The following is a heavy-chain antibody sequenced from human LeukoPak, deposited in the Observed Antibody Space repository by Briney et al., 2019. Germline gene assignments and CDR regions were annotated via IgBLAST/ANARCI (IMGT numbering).Heavy chain of an antibody. CDR2: ISWNSGSI. CDR3: AKGGWSGYDWLDY. CDR1: GFTFDDYA. V-gene: IGHV3-9*01. D-gene: IGHD5-12*01. Sequence: PGGSLRLSCAASGFTFDDYAMHWVRHAPGKGLEWVSGISWNSGSIGYADSVKGRFTISRDNAKNSLYLQMNSLRAEDTALYYCAKGGWSGYDWLDYWGQGTLVTVSS. J-gene: IGHJ4*02.